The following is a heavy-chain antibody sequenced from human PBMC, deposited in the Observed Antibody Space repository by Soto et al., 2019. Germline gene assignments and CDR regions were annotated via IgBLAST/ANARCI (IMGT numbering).Heavy chain of an antibody. CDR2: IHHSGST. Sequence: SETLSLTCAVSGYPISSGYYWGWIRQPPGKGLEWIGIIHHSGSTYYNPSLRSRITISVDTSKNQLSLKMPSVTAADAAVYYCARSSGYVPGGYWGQGILVTVSS. V-gene: IGHV4-38-2*01. CDR1: GYPISSGYY. J-gene: IGHJ4*02. D-gene: IGHD5-12*01. CDR3: ARSSGYVPGGY.